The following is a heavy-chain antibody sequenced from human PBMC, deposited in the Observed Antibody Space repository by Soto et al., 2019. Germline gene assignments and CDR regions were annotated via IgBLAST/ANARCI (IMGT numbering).Heavy chain of an antibody. J-gene: IGHJ6*02. CDR3: ARYGPSSNYDYYYGMDV. Sequence: PGEALKISWKGSGYSFTSYWIGWVRQMPGKGLEWRGIIYPGDSDTRYSPSFEGQVTISADTSISTAYLQWSSLKASDTAIYYCARYGPSSNYDYYYGMDVWGQGTTVTVSS. V-gene: IGHV5-51*01. CDR1: GYSFTSYW. D-gene: IGHD4-4*01. CDR2: IYPGDSDT.